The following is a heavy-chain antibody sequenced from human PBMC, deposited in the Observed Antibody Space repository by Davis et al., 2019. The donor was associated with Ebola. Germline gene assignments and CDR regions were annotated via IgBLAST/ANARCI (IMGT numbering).Heavy chain of an antibody. J-gene: IGHJ6*04. Sequence: GESLKISCAASGFTFSSYGMHWVRQAPGKGLEWVAVISYDGSNKYYADSVKGRFTISRDNSKNTLYLQMGSLRAEDTAVYYCAKSGLSFGVVKYHYGMDVWGKGTTVTVSS. CDR2: ISYDGSNK. CDR1: GFTFSSYG. CDR3: AKSGLSFGVVKYHYGMDV. D-gene: IGHD3-3*01. V-gene: IGHV3-30*18.